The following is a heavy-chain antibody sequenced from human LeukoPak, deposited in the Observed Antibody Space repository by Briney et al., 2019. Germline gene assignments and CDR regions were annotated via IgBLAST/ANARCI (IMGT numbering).Heavy chain of an antibody. CDR2: INTNTGNP. V-gene: IGHV7-4-1*02. Sequence: GASVKVSCKASGYTFTSYAMNWVRQAPGQGLEWMGWINTNTGNPTYAQGFTGRFVFSLDTSVSTAYLQISSLKAEDTAVYYCARVGVILVRGVRWFDPWGQGTLVTVSS. CDR1: GYTFTSYA. CDR3: ARVGVILVRGVRWFDP. D-gene: IGHD3-10*01. J-gene: IGHJ5*02.